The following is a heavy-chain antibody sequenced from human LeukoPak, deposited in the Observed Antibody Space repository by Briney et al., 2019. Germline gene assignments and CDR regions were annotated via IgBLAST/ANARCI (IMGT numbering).Heavy chain of an antibody. CDR2: IYYSGST. J-gene: IGHJ5*02. Sequence: SETLSLTCTVSGGSISSYYWGWVRQPPGKGLEWIGSIYYSGSTYYNPSLKSRVTLSLDTSKNQFSLNLTSVTAADTAVYYCVRVGPFGMSSGYWFDPWGQGTQVTVSS. D-gene: IGHD3-16*01. CDR1: GGSISSYY. V-gene: IGHV4-39*07. CDR3: VRVGPFGMSSGYWFDP.